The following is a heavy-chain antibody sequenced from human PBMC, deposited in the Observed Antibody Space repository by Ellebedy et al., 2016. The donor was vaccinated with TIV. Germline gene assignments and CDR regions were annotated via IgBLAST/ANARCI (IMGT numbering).Heavy chain of an antibody. CDR2: IYGGGTT. V-gene: IGHV3-53*04. CDR3: ARATVTPILDY. Sequence: GESLKISCAASGFTVSSNFMTWVRQPPGKGLEWVSVIYGGGTTYYANSVKGRLTISRQKSKNSLDLQMNNLRVEDTAVYYCARATVTPILDYWGQGTLVTVSS. D-gene: IGHD4-17*01. CDR1: GFTVSSNF. J-gene: IGHJ4*02.